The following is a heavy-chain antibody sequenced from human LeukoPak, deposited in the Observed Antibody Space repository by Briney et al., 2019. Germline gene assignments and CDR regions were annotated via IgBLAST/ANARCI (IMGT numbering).Heavy chain of an antibody. CDR2: IYYTWST. D-gene: IGHD3-10*01. CDR1: GGSITNYY. Sequence: SETLSLTWTASGGSITNYYWSWLRQPPGKGLEWIAYIYYTWSTTYNPSFKSRVTISVVTSKNQFSLKLSSVTAADTAVYYCSRHQDTSGWGTFPLDYWGQGTLVTVSS. J-gene: IGHJ4*02. CDR3: SRHQDTSGWGTFPLDY. V-gene: IGHV4-59*08.